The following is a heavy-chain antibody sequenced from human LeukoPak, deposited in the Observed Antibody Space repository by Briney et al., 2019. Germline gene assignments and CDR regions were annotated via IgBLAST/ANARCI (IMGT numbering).Heavy chain of an antibody. CDR2: ISSSSSHI. V-gene: IGHV3-21*01. CDR1: GFTFSSYS. J-gene: IGHJ4*02. Sequence: PGGSLRLSCAASGFTFSSYSMNWVRQAPGKGLEWVSSISSSSSHIYYADSVKGRFTISRDNAKNSLYLQMNSLRAEDTAVYNCARSVGATSFDYWGQGTLVTVSS. D-gene: IGHD1-26*01. CDR3: ARSVGATSFDY.